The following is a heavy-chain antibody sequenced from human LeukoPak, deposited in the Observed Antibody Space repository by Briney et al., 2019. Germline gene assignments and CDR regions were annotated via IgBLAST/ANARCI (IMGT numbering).Heavy chain of an antibody. CDR2: INSDGSST. CDR1: GFTFSSYW. J-gene: IGHJ6*03. Sequence: GGSLRLSCAAPGFTFSSYWMHWVRQAPGKGLVWVSRINSDGSSTSYADSVKGRFTISRDNAKNTLYLQMNSLRAEDTAVYYCARDHRGSGSRYYYYYMDVWGKGTTVTIFS. CDR3: ARDHRGSGSRYYYYYMDV. D-gene: IGHD3-10*01. V-gene: IGHV3-74*01.